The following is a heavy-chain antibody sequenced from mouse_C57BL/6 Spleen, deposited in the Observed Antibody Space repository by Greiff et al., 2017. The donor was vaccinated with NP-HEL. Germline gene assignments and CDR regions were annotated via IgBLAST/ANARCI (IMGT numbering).Heavy chain of an antibody. Sequence: VQLQQSGAELVKPGASVKLSCKASGYTFTSYWMQWVKQRPGQGLEWIGEIDPSDSYTNYNQKFKGKATLTVDTSSSTAYMQISSLTSEDSAVYYCARGPTVVAKAMDYWGQGTSVTVSS. CDR1: GYTFTSYW. D-gene: IGHD1-1*01. J-gene: IGHJ4*01. CDR3: ARGPTVVAKAMDY. CDR2: IDPSDSYT. V-gene: IGHV1-50*01.